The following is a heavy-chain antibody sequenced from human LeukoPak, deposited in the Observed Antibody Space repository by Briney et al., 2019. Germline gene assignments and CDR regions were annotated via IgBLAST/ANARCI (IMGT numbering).Heavy chain of an antibody. V-gene: IGHV3-23*01. Sequence: GGSLRLSCAASGFTFSSYGMTWVRQAPGKGLEWVSGFSGSTGSTHYADSVKGRFTISRDNSRDTLSLQMNSLRGEDTAVYYCARGGMRGKISYTYYMDVWGKGTTVTVSS. CDR2: FSGSTGST. J-gene: IGHJ6*03. CDR3: ARGGMRGKISYTYYMDV. CDR1: GFTFSSYG. D-gene: IGHD2-2*02.